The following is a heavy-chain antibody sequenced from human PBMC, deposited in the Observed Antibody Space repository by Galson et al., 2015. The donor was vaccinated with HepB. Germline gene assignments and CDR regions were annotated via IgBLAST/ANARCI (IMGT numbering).Heavy chain of an antibody. D-gene: IGHD1-1*01. V-gene: IGHV2-5*02. J-gene: IGHJ4*02. CDR1: GFSLSTTGVG. CDR3: ERRRYYYGNWDGGYVDS. Sequence: PALVKPTQTLTLTCTFSGFSLSTTGVGVGWVRQPPGKALEWLGFAYWDDDNRYSPSLKNRLTVTKDSSKNQVVLTLTNMDPADTGTYYCERRRYYYGNWDGGYVDSWGPGTLVTVSS. CDR2: AYWDDDN.